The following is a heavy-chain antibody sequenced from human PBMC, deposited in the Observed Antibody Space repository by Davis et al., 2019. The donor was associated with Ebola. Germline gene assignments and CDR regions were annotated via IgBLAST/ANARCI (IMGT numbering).Heavy chain of an antibody. D-gene: IGHD2-2*01. CDR3: ARQGYCNSTSCNSWFDP. J-gene: IGHJ5*02. CDR2: IYPGDSDT. Sequence: KVSCKGSGYSFSNYWIGWVRQMPGRGLEWMGIIYPGDSDTIYSPSFQGQVTISADKSISTAYLQWSSLKASDTAMYYCARQGYCNSTSCNSWFDPWGQGTLVTVSS. V-gene: IGHV5-51*01. CDR1: GYSFSNYW.